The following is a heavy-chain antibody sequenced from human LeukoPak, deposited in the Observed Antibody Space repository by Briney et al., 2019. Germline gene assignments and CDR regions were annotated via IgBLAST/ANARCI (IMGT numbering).Heavy chain of an antibody. CDR3: AKVPNSGWIFDY. D-gene: IGHD6-19*01. Sequence: TGGSLRLSCAPSGFTFSSYAMSWVRQAPGKRLEWVSTISSSGASTWHADSVKGRFTISRDNSKNTLYLQMNSLRAEDTAVYYCAKVPNSGWIFDYWGQGTLVTVSS. CDR2: ISSSGAST. V-gene: IGHV3-23*01. J-gene: IGHJ4*02. CDR1: GFTFSSYA.